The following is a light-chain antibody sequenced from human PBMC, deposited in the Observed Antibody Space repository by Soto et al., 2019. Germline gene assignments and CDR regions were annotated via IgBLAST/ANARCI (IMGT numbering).Light chain of an antibody. J-gene: IGKJ1*01. V-gene: IGKV3-20*01. Sequence: EIVLTQSPGTLSLSPGERATLSCRASQSVSSSYLAWYQQTPGQAPRLLIYGASSRATGIPDRFSGSRSGTDFTLTISRLEAEDFAVYYCQQYGSSAWTFGQGTKVDIK. CDR1: QSVSSSY. CDR3: QQYGSSAWT. CDR2: GAS.